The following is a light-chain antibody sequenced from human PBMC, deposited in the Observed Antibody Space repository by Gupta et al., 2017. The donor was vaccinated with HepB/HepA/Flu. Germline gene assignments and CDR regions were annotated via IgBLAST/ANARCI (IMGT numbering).Light chain of an antibody. CDR3: QSYDNRRSVWV. J-gene: IGLJ2*01. V-gene: IGLV1-40*01. CDR1: SSNIGEGYD. CDR2: LYN. Sequence: QSVLTQPPSVSVTPGQRVTSSCTGGSSNIGEGYDLHWYQQLPGTAPKLLIHLYNTRLSGVPARFSGSKSDTSAALASTGLQAEDEGDYYCQSYDNRRSVWVFGGGTKLTVL.